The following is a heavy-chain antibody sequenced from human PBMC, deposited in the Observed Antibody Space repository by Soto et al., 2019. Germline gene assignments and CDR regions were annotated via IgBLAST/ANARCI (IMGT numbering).Heavy chain of an antibody. CDR1: GFSFSGYS. J-gene: IGHJ4*02. D-gene: IGHD1-26*01. Sequence: EVQLVESGGGLVQTGGSLRLSCAASGFSFSGYSMNWVRQAPGKGLEWISYISSLNTPRYYAESVEGRFIISRDNAKNSLYLQMNSLRDEDTAVYFCAREDILGARSFDYWGQGTLVTVSS. CDR3: AREDILGARSFDY. CDR2: ISSLNTPR. V-gene: IGHV3-48*02.